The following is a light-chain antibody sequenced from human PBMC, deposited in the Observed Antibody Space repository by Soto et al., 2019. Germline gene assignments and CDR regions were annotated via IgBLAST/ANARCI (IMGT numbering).Light chain of an antibody. CDR1: QSVSSSY. CDR3: QQYGSSPYT. Sequence: EIVLTQSPGTLSLSPGERATLSCRASQSVSSSYLAWYQQKPGQAPRLLIYGASSRATGIPDRFSGSGSGTDFNLTISRLEPEDLAVYYCQQYGSSPYTFGQGTKLEIK. J-gene: IGKJ2*01. V-gene: IGKV3-20*01. CDR2: GAS.